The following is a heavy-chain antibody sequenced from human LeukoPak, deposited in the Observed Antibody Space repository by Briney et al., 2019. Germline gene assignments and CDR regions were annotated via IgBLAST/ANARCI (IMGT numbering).Heavy chain of an antibody. CDR2: IYYSGST. D-gene: IGHD1-26*01. V-gene: IGHV4-39*01. J-gene: IGHJ4*02. CDR1: GGSISRSGYY. CDR3: ARHIGGSYPYFDY. Sequence: SETLSLTCTVSGGSISRSGYYWGWIRQPPGKGLEWIGSIYYSGSTYYNPSLKSRVTLSVDTSKNQFSLKLCSVTAADTAVYYCARHIGGSYPYFDYWGQGTLVTVSS.